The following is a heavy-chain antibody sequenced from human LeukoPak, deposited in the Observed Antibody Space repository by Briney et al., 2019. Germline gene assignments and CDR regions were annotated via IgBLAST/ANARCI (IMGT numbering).Heavy chain of an antibody. J-gene: IGHJ4*02. CDR3: ARFSNYYDSSVHYLDY. D-gene: IGHD3-22*01. CDR1: GGSISGYY. Sequence: SETLPLTCTVSGGSISGYYWSWVRQFPGQGLESIGHIYYTGSTTYNPSLQSRVTISVDTSKNQFSLRLRSVTAADTAVYYCARFSNYYDSSVHYLDYWGQGTLVSVSS. V-gene: IGHV4-59*01. CDR2: IYYTGST.